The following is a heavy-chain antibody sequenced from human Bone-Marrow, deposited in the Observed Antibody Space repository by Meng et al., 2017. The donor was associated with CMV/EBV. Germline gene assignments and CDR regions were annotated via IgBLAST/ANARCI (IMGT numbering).Heavy chain of an antibody. CDR2: ISAYNGNT. CDR1: GYTFTSYG. Sequence: ASVKVSCKASGYTFTSYGISWVRQAPGQGLEWMGWISAYNGNTNYAQKLQGRVTMTTDTSTSTAYMELRSLRSDDTAVYYCARDRLRGYCSSTSCYPPTYYYGMDVWGQGTTVTGSS. CDR3: ARDRLRGYCSSTSCYPPTYYYGMDV. D-gene: IGHD2-2*01. V-gene: IGHV1-18*01. J-gene: IGHJ6*01.